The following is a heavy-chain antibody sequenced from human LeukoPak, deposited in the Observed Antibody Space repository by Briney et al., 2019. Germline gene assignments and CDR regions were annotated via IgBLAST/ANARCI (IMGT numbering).Heavy chain of an antibody. CDR3: AKEQWLGKMNYFDY. Sequence: GGSLRLSCAASGFTFSSYGMHWVRQAPGKGLEWVAFIRYDGSNKYYADSVKGRFTTSRDNSKNTLYLQMNSLRAEDTAVYYCAKEQWLGKMNYFDYWGQGTLVTVSS. CDR2: IRYDGSNK. J-gene: IGHJ4*02. D-gene: IGHD6-19*01. V-gene: IGHV3-30*02. CDR1: GFTFSSYG.